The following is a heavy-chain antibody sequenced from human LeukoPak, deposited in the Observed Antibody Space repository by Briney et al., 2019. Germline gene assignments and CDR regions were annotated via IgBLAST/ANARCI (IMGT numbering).Heavy chain of an antibody. D-gene: IGHD5-18*01. Sequence: GGSLRLSCAASGFTFSTYGTHWVRQAPGKGLEWVAVISYDGSNKYYAESVKGRFTISRDNSKNTVYLQMNSLRAEDTAVYYCAKSGQLWLSSHDRWGQGTLVTVSS. V-gene: IGHV3-30*18. J-gene: IGHJ5*02. CDR3: AKSGQLWLSSHDR. CDR2: ISYDGSNK. CDR1: GFTFSTYG.